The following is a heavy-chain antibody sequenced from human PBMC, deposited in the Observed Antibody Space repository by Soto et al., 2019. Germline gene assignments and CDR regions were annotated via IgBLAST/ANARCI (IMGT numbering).Heavy chain of an antibody. CDR3: ARVWGGAFDF. CDR2: IYYSGST. Sequence: PSDTLSLTCIINSFSIVSYYWSWIRQPPGKGLEWIGYIYYSGSTNYNPSLKSRVTISVDTSKNQFSLKLSSVTAADTAVYYCARVWGGAFDFWGQGTMVT. D-gene: IGHD3-10*01. J-gene: IGHJ3*01. V-gene: IGHV4-59*07. CDR1: SFSIVSYY.